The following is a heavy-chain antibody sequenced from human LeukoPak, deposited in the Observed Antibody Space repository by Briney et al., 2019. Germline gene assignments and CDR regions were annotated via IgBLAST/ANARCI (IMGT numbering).Heavy chain of an antibody. CDR3: ASASDCSSTSCYSDY. V-gene: IGHV4-34*01. CDR2: INHSGST. J-gene: IGHJ4*02. CDR1: GGSFSGYY. Sequence: PSETLSLTCAVYGGSFSGYYWSWIRQPPGKGLDWIGEINHSGSTNYNPSLKSRVTISVDTSKNQFSLKLSSVTAADTAVYYCASASDCSSTSCYSDYWGQGTLVTVSS. D-gene: IGHD2-2*01.